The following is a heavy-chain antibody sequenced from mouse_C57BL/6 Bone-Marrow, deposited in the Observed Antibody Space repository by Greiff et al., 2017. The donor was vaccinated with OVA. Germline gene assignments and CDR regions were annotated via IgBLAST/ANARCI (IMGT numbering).Heavy chain of an antibody. D-gene: IGHD2-2*01. CDR1: GFNIKDYY. Sequence: VQLQQSGAELVKPGASVKLSCTASGFNIKDYYMHWVKQRTEQGLEWIGRIDPEDGENKYAPKFQGKATITADTSFNTAYLQLSSLTSEDTAVYYCAPSGYLLYWGKGTTLTVSS. V-gene: IGHV14-2*01. J-gene: IGHJ2*01. CDR2: IDPEDGEN. CDR3: APSGYLLY.